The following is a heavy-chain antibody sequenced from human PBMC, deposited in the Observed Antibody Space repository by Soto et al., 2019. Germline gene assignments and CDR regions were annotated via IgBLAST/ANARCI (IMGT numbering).Heavy chain of an antibody. Sequence: TGGSLRLSCAASGFTFSSYWMHWVRQAPGKGLVWVSRINSDGSSTSYADSVKGRFTISRDNAKNTLYLQMNSLRAEDTAVYYCAKSGYDYSYYYYGMDVWGQGTTVTVSS. CDR2: INSDGSST. D-gene: IGHD5-12*01. V-gene: IGHV3-74*01. CDR3: AKSGYDYSYYYYGMDV. CDR1: GFTFSSYW. J-gene: IGHJ6*02.